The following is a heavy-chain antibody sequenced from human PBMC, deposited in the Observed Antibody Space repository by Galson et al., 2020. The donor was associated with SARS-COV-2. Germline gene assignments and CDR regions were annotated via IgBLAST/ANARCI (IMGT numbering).Heavy chain of an antibody. J-gene: IGHJ6*03. CDR2: IIPIFGTA. V-gene: IGHV1-69*13. D-gene: IGHD6-19*01. CDR3: ARGGWYVGDYYYYMDV. CDR1: GGTFSSYA. Sequence: SVKVSCKASGGTFSSYAISWVRQAPGQGLEWMGGIIPIFGTANYAQKFQGRVTITADESTSTAYMELSSLRSEDTAVYYCARGGWYVGDYYYYMDVWGKGTTVTVSS.